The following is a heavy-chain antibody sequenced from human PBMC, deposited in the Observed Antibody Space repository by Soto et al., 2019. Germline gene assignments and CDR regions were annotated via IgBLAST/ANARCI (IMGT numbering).Heavy chain of an antibody. CDR2: INHSGST. CDR3: ARVWGSITIFGVVIPNWFDP. D-gene: IGHD3-3*01. Sequence: SETLSLTCAVYGGSFSGYYWSWIRQPPGKGLEWIGEINHSGSTNYNPSLKSRVTISVDTSKNQFSLKLSSVTAADTAVYYCARVWGSITIFGVVIPNWFDPWGQGTLVTVSS. CDR1: GGSFSGYY. V-gene: IGHV4-34*01. J-gene: IGHJ5*02.